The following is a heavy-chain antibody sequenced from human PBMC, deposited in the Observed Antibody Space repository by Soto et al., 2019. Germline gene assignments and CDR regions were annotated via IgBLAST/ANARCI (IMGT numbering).Heavy chain of an antibody. CDR2: ISNSGNTI. J-gene: IGHJ6*02. V-gene: IGHV3-48*03. CDR3: ARDIDNRDYYYGLDV. CDR1: GFVFKNYE. D-gene: IGHD1-20*01. Sequence: WGSLVLSCVSSGFVFKNYEMNWVRQAPGKGLEWISYISNSGNTIYVADSMRGRFTISRDNAKNSLFLQMNSLRADDTAVYYCARDIDNRDYYYGLDVWGQGTTVTVSS.